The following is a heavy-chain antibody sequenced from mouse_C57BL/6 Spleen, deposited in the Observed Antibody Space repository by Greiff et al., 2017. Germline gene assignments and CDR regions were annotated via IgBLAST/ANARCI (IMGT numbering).Heavy chain of an antibody. CDR3: AGPLYEGFAY. V-gene: IGHV1-9*01. CDR1: GYTFTGYW. Sequence: QVQLQQSGAELMKPGASVKLSCKATGYTFTGYWIEWVKQRPGHGLEWIGEILPGSGSTNYNEKFKGKATFTADTSSNTAYMRLSSLATEDSAICYCAGPLYEGFAYWGQGTLVTVSA. D-gene: IGHD1-1*01. J-gene: IGHJ3*01. CDR2: ILPGSGST.